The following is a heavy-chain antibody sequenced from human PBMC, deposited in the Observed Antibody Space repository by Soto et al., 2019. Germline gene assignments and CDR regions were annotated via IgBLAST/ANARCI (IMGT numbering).Heavy chain of an antibody. V-gene: IGHV4-59*01. CDR3: ARDLGGVNYYYYGMDV. CDR1: GGSISSYY. D-gene: IGHD3-16*01. CDR2: IYYSGST. Sequence: SETLSLTCTVSGGSISSYYWSWIRQPPGKGLEWIGYIYYSGSTNYNPSLKSRVTISVDTSKNQFSLKLSSVTAADTAVYYCARDLGGVNYYYYGMDVWGQGXTVTVYS. J-gene: IGHJ6*02.